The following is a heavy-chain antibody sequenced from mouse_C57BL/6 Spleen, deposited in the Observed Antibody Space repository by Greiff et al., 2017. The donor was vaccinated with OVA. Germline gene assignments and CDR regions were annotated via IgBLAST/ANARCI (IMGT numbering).Heavy chain of an antibody. V-gene: IGHV1-50*01. CDR1: GYTFTSYW. J-gene: IGHJ2*01. D-gene: IGHD4-1*01. Sequence: QVQLQQPGAELVKPGASVKLSCKASGYTFTSYWMQWVKQRPGQGLEWIGEIDPSDSYTNYNQKFKGKATLTVDTSSSTAYMQLSSLTSEDSAVYDCARFWDGYWGQGTTLTVSS. CDR2: IDPSDSYT. CDR3: ARFWDGY.